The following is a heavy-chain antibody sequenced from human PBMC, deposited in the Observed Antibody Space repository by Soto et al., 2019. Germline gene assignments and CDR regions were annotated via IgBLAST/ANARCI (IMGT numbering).Heavy chain of an antibody. Sequence: EVQLVESGGGLVQPGGSLRLSCAASGFTFNNYWMHWVRQPPGKGLVWVARINSDGTITHYGDSMKGRCTISRDNGKNTLYLQMHSLRAEDTAGYYCARELDRGGGHSWGQGTLVTVSS. V-gene: IGHV3-74*01. CDR3: ARELDRGGGHS. J-gene: IGHJ4*02. CDR2: INSDGTIT. D-gene: IGHD3-16*01. CDR1: GFTFNNYW.